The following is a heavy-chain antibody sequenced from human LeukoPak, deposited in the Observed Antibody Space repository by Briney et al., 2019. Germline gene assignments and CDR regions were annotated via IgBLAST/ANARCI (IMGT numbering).Heavy chain of an antibody. CDR1: GFTFSSYA. D-gene: IGHD6-6*01. CDR3: ARDSFMAASY. J-gene: IGHJ4*02. CDR2: ISYDGSNK. V-gene: IGHV3-30-3*01. Sequence: GRSLRLSCAASGFTFSSYAMHWVRQAPGKGLEWVALISYDGSNKFYADSVKGRFTISRDNSKNTLYLQMNSLRPEDTAVYHCARDSFMAASYWGRGSLVTVSS.